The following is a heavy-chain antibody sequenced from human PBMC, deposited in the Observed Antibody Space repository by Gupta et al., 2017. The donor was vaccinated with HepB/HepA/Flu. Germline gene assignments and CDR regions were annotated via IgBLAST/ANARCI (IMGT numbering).Heavy chain of an antibody. J-gene: IGHJ6*02. CDR3: AKDQFRAGGMDV. Sequence: EVQLVESGGGVVQPGGSLRLSCAASGFTFDDYAMPWVRQAPGKGLEWVSLISGDGGSTYYADSVKGRFTISRDNSKNSLYLQMNSLRTEDTALYYCAKDQFRAGGMDVWGQGTTVTVAS. CDR2: ISGDGGST. V-gene: IGHV3-43*02. CDR1: GFTFDDYA. D-gene: IGHD3-10*01.